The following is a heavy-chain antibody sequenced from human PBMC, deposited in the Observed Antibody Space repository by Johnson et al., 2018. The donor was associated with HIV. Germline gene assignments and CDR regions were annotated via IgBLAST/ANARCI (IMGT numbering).Heavy chain of an antibody. CDR3: ARDLPGIYDAFAL. V-gene: IGHV3-53*01. CDR1: GFSVRTNY. J-gene: IGHJ3*01. CDR2: IYSDGTT. Sequence: VQLVESGGGVVQPGGSLRLSCAASGFSVRTNYMSWVRQAPGKGLEWVSVIYSDGTTSFAQSVKGRFSISRDVSKNILYLQMHSLRTEDTAYYYCARDLPGIYDAFALWGQETKVTISS. D-gene: IGHD1-26*01.